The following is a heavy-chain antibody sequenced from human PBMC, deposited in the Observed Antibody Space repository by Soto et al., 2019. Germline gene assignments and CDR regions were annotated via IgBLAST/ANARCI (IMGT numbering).Heavy chain of an antibody. Sequence: QVQLVESGGGVVQHGRSLRLSCAASGFTFTSYAMHWVRQAPGKGLEWVAIIWYDGGNKYYADSVKGRFTISRDNSKNTLYLQMNSLRGEDRAVYYCARDDEMKRDPGLDYWGQGTLVTVSS. D-gene: IGHD6-25*01. V-gene: IGHV3-33*01. CDR1: GFTFTSYA. CDR2: IWYDGGNK. J-gene: IGHJ4*02. CDR3: ARDDEMKRDPGLDY.